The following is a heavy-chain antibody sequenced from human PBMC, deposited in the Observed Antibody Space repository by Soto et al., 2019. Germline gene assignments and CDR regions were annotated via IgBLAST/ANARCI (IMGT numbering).Heavy chain of an antibody. CDR3: ARGHSSSWYYFDY. J-gene: IGHJ4*02. Sequence: EVQLVESGGGLVQPGGSLRLSCAASGFTFSDHYMDWVRQAPGMGLEWVGRTRNKANSYTTEYAASVKGRFTISRDDSKNSLYLQMNSLKTEDTAVYYCARGHSSSWYYFDYWGQGTLVTVSS. CDR2: TRNKANSYTT. D-gene: IGHD6-13*01. V-gene: IGHV3-72*01. CDR1: GFTFSDHY.